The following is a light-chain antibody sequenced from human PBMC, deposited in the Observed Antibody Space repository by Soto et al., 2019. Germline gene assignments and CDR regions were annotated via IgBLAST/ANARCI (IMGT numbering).Light chain of an antibody. Sequence: QSVLAQPASVSGSPGQAITISCTGSSRDVGRYNLVSWYQQYPGKAPKLMIYEDTQRPSGVSNRFSGSKSGNTASLTISGLQADDEADYYCCSYAGSSIYVVFGGGTKVPVL. J-gene: IGLJ2*01. V-gene: IGLV2-23*01. CDR1: SRDVGRYNL. CDR3: CSYAGSSIYVV. CDR2: EDT.